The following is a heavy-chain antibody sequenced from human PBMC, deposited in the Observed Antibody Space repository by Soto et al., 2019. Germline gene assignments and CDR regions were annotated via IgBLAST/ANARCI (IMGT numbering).Heavy chain of an antibody. J-gene: IGHJ4*02. CDR2: ITGSGGST. CDR1: GFTFSSYS. V-gene: IGHV3-23*01. Sequence: GGSLRLSCAASGFTFSSYSMSWVRQAPGKGLEWVSSITGSGGSTFYADSVKGRFTVSRDNSKNTLSLQMNSLRPGDTAVYYCANRGRIAASGLYYFDYWGQGTLVTVSS. D-gene: IGHD6-6*01. CDR3: ANRGRIAASGLYYFDY.